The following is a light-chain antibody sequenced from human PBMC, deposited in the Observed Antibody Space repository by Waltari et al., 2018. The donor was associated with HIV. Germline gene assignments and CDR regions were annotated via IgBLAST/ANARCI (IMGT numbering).Light chain of an antibody. CDR1: SSTTASNY. Sequence: QSVLTQPPPPSGTPAHRVTVSYSGSSSTTASNYVNCYQQLPRRTPTLLIYRNNQRSSGVPDRFSAYKSGTSASLAIRGLRSEDEGDYYCAAWDDNLGGRGLFGGGTRLTVL. CDR2: RNN. V-gene: IGLV1-47*01. CDR3: AAWDDNLGGRGL. J-gene: IGLJ3*02.